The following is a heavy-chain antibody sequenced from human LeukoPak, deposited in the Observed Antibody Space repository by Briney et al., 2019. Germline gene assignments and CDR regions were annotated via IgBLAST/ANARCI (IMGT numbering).Heavy chain of an antibody. D-gene: IGHD4-4*01. CDR2: IWYDGSNK. CDR3: ARDHSTDYSFDY. Sequence: GRSLRLSCAASGFTFSNYGMHWVRQAPGKGLEWVAVIWYDGSNKYYADSVKGRFTISRDNSKNTLYLQMNSLRAEDTAVYYCARDHSTDYSFDYWGQGTLVTVSS. J-gene: IGHJ4*02. CDR1: GFTFSNYG. V-gene: IGHV3-33*01.